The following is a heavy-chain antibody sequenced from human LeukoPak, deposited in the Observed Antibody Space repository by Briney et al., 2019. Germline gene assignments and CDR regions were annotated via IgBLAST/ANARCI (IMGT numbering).Heavy chain of an antibody. Sequence: GGSLRLSCAASGIAVTGNYMSWVRQPPGKGLEWVAFISINTDTFYADSVRGRFTISRGSSKNTLFLQMNSLRDEDSAVYYCTIAQSWDELFDSWGQGTLVTVSS. CDR2: ISINTDT. CDR1: GIAVTGNY. D-gene: IGHD1-1*01. CDR3: TIAQSWDELFDS. J-gene: IGHJ4*02. V-gene: IGHV3-53*01.